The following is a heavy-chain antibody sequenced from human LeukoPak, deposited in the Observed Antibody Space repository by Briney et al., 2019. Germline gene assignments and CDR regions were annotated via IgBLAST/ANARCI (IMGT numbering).Heavy chain of an antibody. J-gene: IGHJ4*02. D-gene: IGHD5-24*01. Sequence: ASVKVSCKASGYTFTSYYMHWVRQAPGQGLEWMGIINPSGGSTSYAQKFQGRVTMTEDTSTDTAYMELSSLRSEDTAVYYCATIRDGYNYNDYWGQGTLVTVSS. V-gene: IGHV1-46*01. CDR2: INPSGGST. CDR3: ATIRDGYNYNDY. CDR1: GYTFTSYY.